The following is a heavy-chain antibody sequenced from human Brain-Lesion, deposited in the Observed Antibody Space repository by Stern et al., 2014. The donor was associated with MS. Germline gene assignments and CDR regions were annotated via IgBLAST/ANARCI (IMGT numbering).Heavy chain of an antibody. D-gene: IGHD1-26*01. Sequence: VQLVESGPGLVKPSQTLSLTCTVSGASISSGTSYWSWIRQPAGGGLEWIGRLPASGATYYHPSLQRRVTISGDTSKNQFPLNLNSVTAADTAVYYCARGHWELLGNNYFDSWGQGTLVTVSS. V-gene: IGHV4-61*02. CDR1: GASISSGTSY. J-gene: IGHJ4*02. CDR2: LPASGAT. CDR3: ARGHWELLGNNYFDS.